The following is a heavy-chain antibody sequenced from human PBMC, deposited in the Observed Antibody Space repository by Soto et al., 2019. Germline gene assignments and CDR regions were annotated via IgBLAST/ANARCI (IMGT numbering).Heavy chain of an antibody. J-gene: IGHJ4*02. CDR2: ITRGSDTI. D-gene: IGHD3-3*01. V-gene: IGHV3-48*03. Sequence: EVQLAESGGGLVQPGGSLRLSCAASGFTFSSYEMIWVRQAPGKGLECISYITRGSDTIHYADSVKGRFTVYRDNAENSLYLQMNSLRAEDTAIYYCASVWSGYSGAHYWGQGTLVTVSS. CDR1: GFTFSSYE. CDR3: ASVWSGYSGAHY.